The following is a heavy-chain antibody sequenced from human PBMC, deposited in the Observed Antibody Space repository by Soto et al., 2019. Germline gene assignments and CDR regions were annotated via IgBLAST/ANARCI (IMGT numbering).Heavy chain of an antibody. CDR3: ARGRYDFWSGYYNHDAFDI. CDR1: GGSISSYY. Sequence: SETLSLTCTVSGGSISSYYWSWIRQPPGKGLEWIGYIYYSGSTNYNPSLKSRVTISVDTSKNQFSLKLSSVTAADTAVYYCARGRYDFWSGYYNHDAFDIWGQGTMVTVSS. CDR2: IYYSGST. D-gene: IGHD3-3*01. V-gene: IGHV4-59*01. J-gene: IGHJ3*02.